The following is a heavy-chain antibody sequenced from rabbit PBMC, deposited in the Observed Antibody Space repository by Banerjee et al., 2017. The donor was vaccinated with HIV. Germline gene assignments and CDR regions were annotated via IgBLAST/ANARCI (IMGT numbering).Heavy chain of an antibody. V-gene: IGHV1S40*01. CDR3: ARNNATGSDYDL. CDR1: GFDFSSYYY. J-gene: IGHJ4*01. CDR2: IYGGSSAIT. Sequence: QSLEESGGDLVKPEGSLTLTCKASGFDFSSYYYMCWVRQAPGKGLEWIACIYGGSSAITYYANWAKGRFTISKTSSTTVTLQMTSLTAADTATYFCARNNATGSDYDLWGPGTLVTVS. D-gene: IGHD2-1*01.